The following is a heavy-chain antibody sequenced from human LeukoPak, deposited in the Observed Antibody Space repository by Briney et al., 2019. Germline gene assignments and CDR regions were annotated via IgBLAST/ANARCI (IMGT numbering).Heavy chain of an antibody. CDR1: GYTLTELS. Sequence: ASVKVSCKVSGYTLTELSMHWVRQAPGKGLEWMGGFDPEDGETIYAQKFQGRVTMTEDTSTDTAYMELGSLRSEDTAVYYCATGFGELLSGKRQRPEYFQHWGQGTLVTVSS. V-gene: IGHV1-24*01. D-gene: IGHD3-10*01. J-gene: IGHJ1*01. CDR3: ATGFGELLSGKRQRPEYFQH. CDR2: FDPEDGET.